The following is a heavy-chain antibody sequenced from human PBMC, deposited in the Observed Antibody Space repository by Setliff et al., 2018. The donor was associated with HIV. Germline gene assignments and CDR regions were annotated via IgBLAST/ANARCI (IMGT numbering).Heavy chain of an antibody. V-gene: IGHV1-18*01. J-gene: IGHJ5*02. Sequence: ASVKVSCKASGYTFTSYGITWVRQAPGQGLEWMGWINAYNGNTNYAQKFQGRVTMTRDTSISTAYMELRRLRSDDTAVYYCARSPIAAAGTFRFDPWGQGTLVTVSS. D-gene: IGHD6-13*01. CDR2: INAYNGNT. CDR1: GYTFTSYG. CDR3: ARSPIAAAGTFRFDP.